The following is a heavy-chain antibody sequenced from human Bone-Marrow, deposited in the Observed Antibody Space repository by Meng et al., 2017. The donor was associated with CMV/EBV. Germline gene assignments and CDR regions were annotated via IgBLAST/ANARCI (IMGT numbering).Heavy chain of an antibody. Sequence: GESLKISCAASGFSFSDYYMSWIRQAPGEGGEWLSHISNIESTIFYGDSVKGRFTISRDNAKNSLYLHMNSLRAEDTAVYYCARVACSSTTCYLDAFDIWGQGTMATVSS. D-gene: IGHD2-2*01. J-gene: IGHJ3*02. CDR1: GFSFSDYY. CDR3: ARVACSSTTCYLDAFDI. CDR2: ISNIESTI. V-gene: IGHV3-11*01.